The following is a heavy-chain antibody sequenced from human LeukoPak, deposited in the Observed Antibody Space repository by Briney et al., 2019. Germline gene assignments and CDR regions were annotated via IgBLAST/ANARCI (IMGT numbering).Heavy chain of an antibody. CDR1: GGSISSYY. Sequence: SETLSLTCTVSGGSISSYYWSWIRQPPGKGLEWIGYIYYSGSTNYNPSLKSRVTISVDTSKNQFSLKLSSVTAADTAVYHCARLDNDYGDYVLDYWGQGTLVTVSS. V-gene: IGHV4-59*08. D-gene: IGHD4-17*01. CDR3: ARLDNDYGDYVLDY. J-gene: IGHJ4*02. CDR2: IYYSGST.